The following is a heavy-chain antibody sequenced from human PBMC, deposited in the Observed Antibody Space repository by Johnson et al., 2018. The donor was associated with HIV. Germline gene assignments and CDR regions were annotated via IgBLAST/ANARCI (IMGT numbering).Heavy chain of an antibody. CDR1: GFTFSSYA. V-gene: IGHV3-30-3*01. CDR2: ISYDGSNK. J-gene: IGHJ3*02. Sequence: VQLVESVGGVVQPGRSLRLSCAASGFTFSSYAMHWVRQAPGKGLEWVAVISYDGSNKYYADSVKGRFTISRDNSKNTLYLQMNSLRAEDTAVYYCARSRAAYYYDSSGYYSAFDIWGQGTMVTVSS. CDR3: ARSRAAYYYDSSGYYSAFDI. D-gene: IGHD3-22*01.